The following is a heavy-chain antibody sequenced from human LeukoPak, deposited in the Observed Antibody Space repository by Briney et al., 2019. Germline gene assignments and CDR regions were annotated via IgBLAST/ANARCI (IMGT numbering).Heavy chain of an antibody. D-gene: IGHD1-26*01. CDR1: GYSISSGYY. CDR3: ARVVGGYYLDY. CDR2: IYHRRNT. V-gene: IGHV4-38-2*01. J-gene: IGHJ4*02. Sequence: NTSETLSLTCAVSGYSISSGYYWGWIRQPPGRGLEWIGTIYHRRNTYYNPSLKSRVTISVDTSKNQFSLKVSSVTAADTAVYYCARVVGGYYLDYWGQGTLVTVSS.